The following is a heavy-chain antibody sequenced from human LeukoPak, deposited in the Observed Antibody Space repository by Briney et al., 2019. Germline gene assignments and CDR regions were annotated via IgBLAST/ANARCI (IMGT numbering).Heavy chain of an antibody. D-gene: IGHD6-13*01. CDR3: ARIQSLGSSFSSFDY. Sequence: GGSLRLSCVTSGFPFSTYSMSWVRQAPGKGLEWLSYITSTSDTIYYADSVKGRFTISRDNAKNSLYLQLNSLRAEDTAVYYCARIQSLGSSFSSFDYWGQGTLVTVSS. CDR1: GFPFSTYS. J-gene: IGHJ4*02. CDR2: ITSTSDTI. V-gene: IGHV3-48*01.